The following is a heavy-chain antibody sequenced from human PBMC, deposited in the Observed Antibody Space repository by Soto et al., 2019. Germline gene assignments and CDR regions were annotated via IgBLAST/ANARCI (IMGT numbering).Heavy chain of an antibody. CDR1: GFTFSSYS. V-gene: IGHV3-21*01. CDR2: ISSSSSYI. Sequence: EVQLVESGGGLVKPGGSLRLSCAASGFTFSSYSMNWVRQAPGKGLEWVSSISSSSSYIYYADSVEGRFTISRDNAKNSLYLQMNSLRAEDTAVYYCARDLREQGLVVVYYGMDVWGQGTTVTVSS. D-gene: IGHD6-19*01. CDR3: ARDLREQGLVVVYYGMDV. J-gene: IGHJ6*02.